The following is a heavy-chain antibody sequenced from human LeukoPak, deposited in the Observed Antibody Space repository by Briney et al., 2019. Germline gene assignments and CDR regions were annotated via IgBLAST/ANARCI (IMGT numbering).Heavy chain of an antibody. CDR1: GFTFSRYA. V-gene: IGHV3-23*01. CDR3: VKGTAMVGDAFDI. CDR2: ISGSGGSA. D-gene: IGHD5-18*01. Sequence: GGSLRLXCAASGFTFSRYAMNWARQAPGKGLEWVSAISGSGGSAYYADSVKGRFTVSRDNSKNTVYLQMNSLRAEDTAVYYCVKGTAMVGDAFDIWGQGTMVTVSS. J-gene: IGHJ3*02.